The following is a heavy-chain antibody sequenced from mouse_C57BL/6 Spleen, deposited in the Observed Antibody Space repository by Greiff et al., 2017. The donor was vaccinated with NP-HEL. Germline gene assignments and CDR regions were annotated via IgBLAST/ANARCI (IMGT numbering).Heavy chain of an antibody. CDR3: AREGGPYYSNYPWFAD. CDR2: ISYDGSN. CDR1: GYSITSGYY. D-gene: IGHD2-5*01. Sequence: EVQLVESGPGLVKPSQSLSLTCSVTGYSITSGYYWNWIRQFPGNKLEWMGYISYDGSNNYNPSLKNRISITRDTSKNQFFLKLNSVTTEDTATYYCAREGGPYYSNYPWFADWGQGTLVTVSA. J-gene: IGHJ3*01. V-gene: IGHV3-6*01.